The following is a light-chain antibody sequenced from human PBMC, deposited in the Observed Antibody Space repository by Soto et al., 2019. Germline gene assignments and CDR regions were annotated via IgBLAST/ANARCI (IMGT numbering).Light chain of an antibody. J-gene: IGKJ5*01. CDR2: AAS. CDR1: QGLSSD. Sequence: DIQLTQSPSFLSASVGDRVTITCRASQGLSSDLAWYQQKPGKAPKLLIYAASTLQSGVPSRFSGCGSGTEFTLTISSLQPEDFATYYCQQLNSYPITFGQGTRLEIK. V-gene: IGKV1-9*01. CDR3: QQLNSYPIT.